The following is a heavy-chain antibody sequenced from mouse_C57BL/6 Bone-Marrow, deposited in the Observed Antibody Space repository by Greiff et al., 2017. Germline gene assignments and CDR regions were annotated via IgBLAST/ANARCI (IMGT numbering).Heavy chain of an antibody. CDR3: TLGPNFDY. V-gene: IGHV14-4*01. J-gene: IGHJ2*01. CDR2: IDPENGDT. Sequence: SGAELVRPGASVKLSCTASGFNIKDDYMHWVKQRPEQGLEWIGWIDPENGDTEYASKFQGKATITADTSSNTAYLQLSSLTSEDTAVYYCTLGPNFDYWGQGTTLTVSS. CDR1: GFNIKDDY. D-gene: IGHD4-1*01.